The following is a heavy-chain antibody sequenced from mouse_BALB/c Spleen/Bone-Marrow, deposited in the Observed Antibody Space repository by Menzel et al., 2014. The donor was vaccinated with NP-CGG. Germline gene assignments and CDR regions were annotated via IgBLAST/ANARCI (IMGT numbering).Heavy chain of an antibody. D-gene: IGHD4-1*01. J-gene: IGHJ3*01. CDR3: ARELGGAY. CDR2: IYRYNGGT. V-gene: IGHV1S29*02. CDR1: GYTFTDYN. Sequence: EVQGVESGPELVKPGASVKTSCKASGYTFTDYNMHWVKQSHGKSLEWIGYIYRYNGGTGYNQKFKSKATLTVDNSSRTAYMELRSLTSEDSAVYYCARELGGAYWGQGTLVTVSA.